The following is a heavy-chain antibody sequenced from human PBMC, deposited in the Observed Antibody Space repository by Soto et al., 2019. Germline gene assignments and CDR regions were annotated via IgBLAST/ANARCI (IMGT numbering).Heavy chain of an antibody. CDR3: AKDGRGIAARPWYYYYGMDV. Sequence: EVQLLESGGGLVQPGGSLRLSCAASGFTFSSYAMSWVRQAPGKGLEWVSAISGSGGSTYYADSVKGRFTISRDNSKNTLYLQMNSLRAEDTAVYYCAKDGRGIAARPWYYYYGMDVWGQGTTVTVSS. V-gene: IGHV3-23*01. CDR1: GFTFSSYA. D-gene: IGHD6-6*01. J-gene: IGHJ6*02. CDR2: ISGSGGST.